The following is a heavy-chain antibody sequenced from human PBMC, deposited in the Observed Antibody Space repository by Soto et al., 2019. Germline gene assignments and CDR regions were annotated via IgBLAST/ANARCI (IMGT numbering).Heavy chain of an antibody. CDR3: ARLGGYYQAFDS. CDR1: GGSIRDYY. J-gene: IGHJ4*02. Sequence: PSETLSLTCTVSGGSIRDYYGGWIRQSPGKGLDWIGYIYYTGTTKYNPSLKSRVTISVDSSKNQFSLKLDSVTAADTAVYYCARLGGYYQAFDSWGQGTLVTVSS. V-gene: IGHV4-59*08. D-gene: IGHD3-22*01. CDR2: IYYTGTT.